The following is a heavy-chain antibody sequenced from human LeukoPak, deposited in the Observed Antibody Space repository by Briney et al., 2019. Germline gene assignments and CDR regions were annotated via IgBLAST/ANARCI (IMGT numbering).Heavy chain of an antibody. J-gene: IGHJ5*02. CDR3: AKGKYYASGRNWFDP. CDR2: ISGSGGST. V-gene: IGHV3-23*01. D-gene: IGHD3-10*01. CDR1: GFTFSSYA. Sequence: GGSLRLSCAASGFTFSSYAMSWVRQAPGKGLEWVSAISGSGGSTYYADSVKGRFTISRDNSKNTLFLHMNSLRAEDTAVFYCAKGKYYASGRNWFDPWGQGTQVTVSS.